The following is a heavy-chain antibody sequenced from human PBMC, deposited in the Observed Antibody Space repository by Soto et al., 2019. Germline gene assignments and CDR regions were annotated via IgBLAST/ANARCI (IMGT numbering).Heavy chain of an antibody. Sequence: ASVKVSCKASGGTFSSYAISWVRQAPGQGLEWMGGIIPIFGTANYAQKFQGRVTITADESTSTAYMELSSLRSEGTAVYYCARGGYSYGETPFYDYWGQGTLVTVSS. CDR3: ARGGYSYGETPFYDY. V-gene: IGHV1-69*13. CDR1: GGTFSSYA. D-gene: IGHD5-18*01. J-gene: IGHJ4*02. CDR2: IIPIFGTA.